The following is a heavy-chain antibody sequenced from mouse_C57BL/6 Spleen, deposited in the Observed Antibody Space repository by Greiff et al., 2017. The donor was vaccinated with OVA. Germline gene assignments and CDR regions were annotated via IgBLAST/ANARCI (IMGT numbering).Heavy chain of an antibody. D-gene: IGHD2-4*01. CDR2: INPNYGTT. CDR1: GYSFTDYN. J-gene: IGHJ3*01. V-gene: IGHV1-39*01. CDR3: ARWIYYDYDGVAY. Sequence: VQLQQSGPELVKPGASVKISCKASGYSFTDYNMNWVKQSNGKSLEWIGVINPNYGTTSYNQKFKGKATLTVDQASSTAYMQLNSLTSEDSAVYDCARWIYYDYDGVAYWGQGTLVTVSA.